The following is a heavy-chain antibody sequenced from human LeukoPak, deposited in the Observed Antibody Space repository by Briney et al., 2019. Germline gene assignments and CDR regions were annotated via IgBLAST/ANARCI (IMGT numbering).Heavy chain of an antibody. CDR2: INHSGST. D-gene: IGHD3-22*01. J-gene: IGHJ6*02. CDR1: GGSFSGYY. CDR3: ARRGYRPYYYYYGTDV. Sequence: PSETLSLTCAVYGGSFSGYYWSWIRQPPGKGLEWIGEINHSGSTNYNPSLKSRVTISVDTSKNQFSLKLSSVTAADTAVYYCARRGYRPYYYYYGTDVWGQGTTVTVSS. V-gene: IGHV4-34*01.